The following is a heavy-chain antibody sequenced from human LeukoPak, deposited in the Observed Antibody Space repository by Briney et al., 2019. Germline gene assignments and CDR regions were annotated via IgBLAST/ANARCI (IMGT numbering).Heavy chain of an antibody. J-gene: IGHJ6*02. CDR1: GFTFSSYG. D-gene: IGHD3-10*01. CDR3: ARGDYDLSGSYHYGMGV. V-gene: IGHV3-30*19. CDR2: MSSDGNKK. Sequence: QTGGSLRLSCAASGFTFSSYGMHWVRQAPGKGLEWVAVMSSDGNKKFYAEYVKGRFTISRDNSENTLYLEMNSLRGEDTAVYYCARGDYDLSGSYHYGMGVWGQGTTVTVSS.